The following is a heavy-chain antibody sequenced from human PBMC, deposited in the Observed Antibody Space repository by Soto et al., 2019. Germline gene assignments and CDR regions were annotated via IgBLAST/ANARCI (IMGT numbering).Heavy chain of an antibody. J-gene: IGHJ6*03. CDR1: GGSISSYY. Sequence: SETLSLTCTVSGGSISSYYWSWIRQPPGKGLEWIGYIYYSGSTNYNPSLKSRVTISVDTSKNQFSLKLSSVTAADTAVYYCARATFEYSSTIYYMDVWGKGTTVTVSS. V-gene: IGHV4-59*01. CDR3: ARATFEYSSTIYYMDV. CDR2: IYYSGST. D-gene: IGHD6-6*01.